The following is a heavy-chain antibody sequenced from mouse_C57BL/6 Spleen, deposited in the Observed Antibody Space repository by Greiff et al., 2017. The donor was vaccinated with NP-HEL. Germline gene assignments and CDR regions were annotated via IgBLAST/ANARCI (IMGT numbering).Heavy chain of an antibody. D-gene: IGHD2-12*01. CDR3: ARKGGISSWFAY. CDR1: GFSLTSYG. CDR2: IWSGGST. J-gene: IGHJ3*01. Sequence: VKLMESGPGLVQPSQSLSITCTVSGFSLTSYGVHWVRQSPGKGLEWLGVIWSGGSTDYNAAFISRLSISKDNSKSQVFFKMNSLQADDTAIYYCARKGGISSWFAYWGQGTLVTVSA. V-gene: IGHV2-2*01.